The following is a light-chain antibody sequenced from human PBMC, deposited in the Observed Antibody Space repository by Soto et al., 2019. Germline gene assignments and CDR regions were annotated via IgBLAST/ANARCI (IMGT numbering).Light chain of an antibody. CDR3: QQRGSWPPT. Sequence: EVVLTQSPATLSLSPGESATLSCSADQSVSGFLGWYQQKLGRAPRILIHDTSNRDTGVPDRVSGSGSGTDVTLTISSLEPEDFGVYYCQQRGSWPPTFGQGTRLEIK. J-gene: IGKJ5*01. CDR1: QSVSGF. V-gene: IGKV3-11*01. CDR2: DTS.